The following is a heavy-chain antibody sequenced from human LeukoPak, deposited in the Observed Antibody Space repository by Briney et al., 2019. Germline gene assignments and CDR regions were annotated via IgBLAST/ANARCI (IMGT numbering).Heavy chain of an antibody. J-gene: IGHJ3*02. V-gene: IGHV4-59*01. CDR3: ARDFRGSVDAFDI. CDR1: GGSISDYY. Sequence: PSETLSLTCTVSGGSISDYYWNWMRQPPGKGLEWIGYIYYSGRTNYNPSPKSRVSISVDTSKNQFSLKLSSVTAADTAVYYCARDFRGSVDAFDIWGQGTMVAVSS. CDR2: IYYSGRT.